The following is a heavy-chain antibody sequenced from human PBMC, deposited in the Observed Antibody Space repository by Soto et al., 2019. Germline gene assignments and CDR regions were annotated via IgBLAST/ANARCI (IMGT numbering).Heavy chain of an antibody. V-gene: IGHV1-69*12. Sequence: QVQLVQSGAEVKKPGSSVKVSCKTSGGTFSSYAISWVRQAPGQGLEWMGGIIPMFGTANYAQKCQGRVTITADEYTSTAYMELSSLRSEDTAVYYCARSRANYYDSRGYYYSTFDYWGHGTLVTVSS. CDR1: GGTFSSYA. CDR3: ARSRANYYDSRGYYYSTFDY. J-gene: IGHJ4*01. CDR2: IIPMFGTA. D-gene: IGHD3-22*01.